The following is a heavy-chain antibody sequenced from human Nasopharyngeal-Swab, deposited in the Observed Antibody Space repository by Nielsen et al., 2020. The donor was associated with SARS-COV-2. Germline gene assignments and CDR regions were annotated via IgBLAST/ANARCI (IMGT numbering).Heavy chain of an antibody. J-gene: IGHJ4*02. D-gene: IGHD6-13*01. CDR3: ARGGQQPL. Sequence: GESLKISCAASGFTFSTYNMHWARQAPGKGLEWVSSISGRTTYIYYADSMKGRFTISRDNAKNSLYLQMSSLRAEDTAIYYCARGGQQPLWGQGTLVTVSS. CDR2: ISGRTTYI. V-gene: IGHV3-21*01. CDR1: GFTFSTYN.